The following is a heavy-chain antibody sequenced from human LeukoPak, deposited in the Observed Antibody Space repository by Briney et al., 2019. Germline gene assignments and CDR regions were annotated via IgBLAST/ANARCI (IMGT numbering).Heavy chain of an antibody. D-gene: IGHD5-24*01. CDR3: AREGTQRWLQLKDDAFDI. Sequence: GGSLRLSCAASGSTVSSNYMSWVRQAPGKGLEWVSVIYSGGSTYYADSVKGRFTISRDNSKNTLYLQMNSLRAEDTAVYYCAREGTQRWLQLKDDAFDIWGQGTMVTVSS. J-gene: IGHJ3*02. V-gene: IGHV3-66*01. CDR1: GSTVSSNY. CDR2: IYSGGST.